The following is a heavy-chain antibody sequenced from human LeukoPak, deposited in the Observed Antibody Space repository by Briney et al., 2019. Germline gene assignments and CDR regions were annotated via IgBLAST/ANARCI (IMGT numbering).Heavy chain of an antibody. Sequence: ASVKVSCKASGYTFTSYGISWVRQALGQGLEWMGWITAYNGHTKYAQNLQGRVAMTTDTSKTTAYMELRSLQSDDSAMYYCARSVAVYSDSWTDYWGQGTLVTVSS. CDR2: ITAYNGHT. CDR3: ARSVAVYSDSWTDY. V-gene: IGHV1-18*01. J-gene: IGHJ4*02. D-gene: IGHD6-6*01. CDR1: GYTFTSYG.